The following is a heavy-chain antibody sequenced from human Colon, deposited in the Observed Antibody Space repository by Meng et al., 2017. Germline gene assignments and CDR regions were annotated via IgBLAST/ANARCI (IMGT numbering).Heavy chain of an antibody. D-gene: IGHD3-16*01. CDR3: ATGGGLGFDS. CDR2: IYHSGTT. J-gene: IGHJ4*02. Sequence: SETLSLTCIVSDYSVSSGYFWGWIRQPPGQGLEWIGSIYHSGTTYYNPSLKSRLTVSVDPSKNQVSLRLTSVTAADTAVYFCATGGGLGFDSWGQGTLVTVSS. V-gene: IGHV4-38-2*02. CDR1: DYSVSSGYF.